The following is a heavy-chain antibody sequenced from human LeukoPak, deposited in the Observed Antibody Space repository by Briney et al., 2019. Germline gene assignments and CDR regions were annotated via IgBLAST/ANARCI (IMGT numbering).Heavy chain of an antibody. CDR3: ARYFDYGGNSRVFQH. J-gene: IGHJ1*01. CDR2: IKADGGEK. CDR1: GFTFSTYW. V-gene: IGHV3-7*01. D-gene: IGHD4-23*01. Sequence: GGSLRLSCAASGFTFSTYWMNWFRQTPGKGLEWVAKIKADGGEKDHVASVKGRFTISRDNAKNSLYLQMNSLRVEDTAVYYCARYFDYGGNSRVFQHWGQGTLVTVSS.